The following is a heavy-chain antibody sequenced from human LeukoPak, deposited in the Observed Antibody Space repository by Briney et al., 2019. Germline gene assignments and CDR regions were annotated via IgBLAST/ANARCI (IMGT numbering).Heavy chain of an antibody. Sequence: SETLSLTCTVSSDSISSYYWGWIRQPPGKGLEWIGYISYSGSTNYIPSLKSRVTILVDTSKNQFSLKLSSVTAADTAVYYCARGSYSSGWYIDYWGQGTLVTVSS. V-gene: IGHV4-59*01. CDR3: ARGSYSSGWYIDY. D-gene: IGHD6-19*01. J-gene: IGHJ4*02. CDR2: ISYSGST. CDR1: SDSISSYY.